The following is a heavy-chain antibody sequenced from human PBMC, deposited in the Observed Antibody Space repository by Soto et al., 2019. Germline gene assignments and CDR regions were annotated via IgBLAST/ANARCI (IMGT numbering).Heavy chain of an antibody. Sequence: GASVKVSCKASGYTFNSYAMHWVRQAPGQRLEWMGWINAGNGNTKCSQKFQGRVTITRDTSASTAYMELSSPRSEDTAVYYCARSIVVVTARDYWGQGTVVTVSS. CDR3: ARSIVVVTARDY. CDR2: INAGNGNT. D-gene: IGHD2-21*02. J-gene: IGHJ4*02. CDR1: GYTFNSYA. V-gene: IGHV1-3*01.